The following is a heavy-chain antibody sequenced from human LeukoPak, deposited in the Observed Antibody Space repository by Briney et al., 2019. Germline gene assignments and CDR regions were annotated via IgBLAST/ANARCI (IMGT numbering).Heavy chain of an antibody. D-gene: IGHD1-20*01. CDR1: GFTFSSYS. CDR2: ISSSSSYI. CDR3: ARDLTGTLSMDV. J-gene: IGHJ6*03. Sequence: GGSLRPSCAASGFTFSSYSMNWVRQAPGKGLEWVSSISSSSSYIYYADSVKGRFTISRDNAKNSLYLQMNSLRAEDTAVYYCARDLTGTLSMDVWGKGTTVTVSS. V-gene: IGHV3-21*01.